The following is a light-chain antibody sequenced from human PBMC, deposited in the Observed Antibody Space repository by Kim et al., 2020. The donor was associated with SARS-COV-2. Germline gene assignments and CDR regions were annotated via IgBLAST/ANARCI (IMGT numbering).Light chain of an antibody. Sequence: DIQMTQSPSSLSASVGDRVTITCQASQDISNYLNWYQQKPGKAPKLLIYDASNLETGVPSRFSGSGSGTDFTFTISSLQPEDIAIYYCQQYDNLTYTFGQGTKLEI. CDR3: QQYDNLTYT. J-gene: IGKJ2*01. V-gene: IGKV1-33*01. CDR2: DAS. CDR1: QDISNY.